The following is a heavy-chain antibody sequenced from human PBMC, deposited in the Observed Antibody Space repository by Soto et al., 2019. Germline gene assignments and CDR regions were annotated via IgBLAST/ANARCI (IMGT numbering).Heavy chain of an antibody. CDR1: GGSFSGYY. D-gene: IGHD3-10*01. CDR2: INHSGST. Sequence: SETLSLTCAVYGGSFSGYYWSWIRQPPGKGLEWIGEINHSGSTNYNPSLKSRVTISVDTSKNQFSLKLSSVTAADTAVHYCARLYGGYYGSGSYYKPRGWFDPWGQGTLVTVSS. V-gene: IGHV4-34*01. CDR3: ARLYGGYYGSGSYYKPRGWFDP. J-gene: IGHJ5*02.